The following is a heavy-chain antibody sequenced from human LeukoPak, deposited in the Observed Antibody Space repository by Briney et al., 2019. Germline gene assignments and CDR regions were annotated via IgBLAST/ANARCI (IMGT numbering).Heavy chain of an antibody. CDR3: ARSGSGYGEEPFDY. CDR1: GYTFTSYG. Sequence: ASVKVSCKASGYTFTSYGISWVRQAPGQGLEWMGWISAYNGNTNYAQKLQGRITMTTDTSTSTAYMELRSLRSDDTAVYYCARSGSGYGEEPFDYWGQGTLVTVSS. D-gene: IGHD5-12*01. J-gene: IGHJ4*02. CDR2: ISAYNGNT. V-gene: IGHV1-18*01.